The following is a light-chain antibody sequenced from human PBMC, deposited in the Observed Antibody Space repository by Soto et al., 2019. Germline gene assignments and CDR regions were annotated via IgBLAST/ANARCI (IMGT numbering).Light chain of an antibody. J-gene: IGLJ2*01. CDR2: DVS. V-gene: IGLV2-14*01. Sequence: QSALTQPASVSGSPGQSITISCTGTSSDVGGYNYVSWYQQHPGKAPKLMIYDVSNRPSGVSNRFSGSKSGNTASLTISGLQAEDEADYYCSSYTSSSTRELFGGGTKLTVL. CDR1: SSDVGGYNY. CDR3: SSYTSSSTREL.